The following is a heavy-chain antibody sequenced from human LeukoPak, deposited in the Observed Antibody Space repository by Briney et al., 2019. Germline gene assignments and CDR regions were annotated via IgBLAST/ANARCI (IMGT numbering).Heavy chain of an antibody. CDR2: INHSGST. CDR3: ARVGKPYYYGMDV. CDR1: GGSFSGYY. Sequence: SETLSLTCAVYGGSFSGYYWSWIRQPPGKGLEWIGEINHSGSTNYNPSLKSRVTISVDTSKNQFSPKLSSVTAADTAVYYCARVGKPYYYGMDVWGQGTTVTVSS. V-gene: IGHV4-34*01. J-gene: IGHJ6*02.